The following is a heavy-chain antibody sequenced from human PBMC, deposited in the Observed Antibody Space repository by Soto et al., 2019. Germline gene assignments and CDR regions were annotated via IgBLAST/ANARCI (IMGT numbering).Heavy chain of an antibody. D-gene: IGHD3-10*01. V-gene: IGHV1-3*01. CDR2: INAGNGNT. CDR3: ARDHEVRGVINYYYYYGMDV. CDR1: GYTFTSYA. Sequence: AAVKVSCKASGYTFTSYAMHWVRQAPGQRLEWMGWINAGNGNTKYSQKFQGRVTITRDTSASTAYMELSSLRSEDTAVYYCARDHEVRGVINYYYYYGMDVWGQGTTVTVSS. J-gene: IGHJ6*02.